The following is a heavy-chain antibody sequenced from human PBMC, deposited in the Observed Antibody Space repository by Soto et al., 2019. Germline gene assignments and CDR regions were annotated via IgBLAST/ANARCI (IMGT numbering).Heavy chain of an antibody. D-gene: IGHD6-13*01. CDR1: GGSISSGYYY. Sequence: QVQLQESGPGLVKPSQTLSLTCTVSGGSISSGYYYWSWIRQPPGKGLEWIGYIYYTGSTYYNPSLKSRVTISVDTSKEQFSLKLSSVTAADTAVYYCARSLITAAGNSGWFDPWGQGTLVTVSS. V-gene: IGHV4-30-4*01. CDR2: IYYTGST. J-gene: IGHJ5*02. CDR3: ARSLITAAGNSGWFDP.